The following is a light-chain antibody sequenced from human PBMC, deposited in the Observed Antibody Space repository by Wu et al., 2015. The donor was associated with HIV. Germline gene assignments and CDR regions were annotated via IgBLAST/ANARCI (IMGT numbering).Light chain of an antibody. V-gene: IGKV1-5*03. CDR1: QSVSDW. Sequence: DIQMTQSPSTLSASVGDRVTITCRASQSVSDWLAWYQQKPGKAPKLLIYKASSLESGVPSRFSGSASGTEFTLTISGLRPDDLATYYCQQYNSPGTFGQGTKLEIK. CDR3: QQYNSPGT. CDR2: KAS. J-gene: IGKJ2*01.